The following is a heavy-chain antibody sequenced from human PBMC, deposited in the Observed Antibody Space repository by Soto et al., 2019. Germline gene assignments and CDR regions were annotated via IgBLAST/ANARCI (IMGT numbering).Heavy chain of an antibody. V-gene: IGHV1-18*01. CDR1: GYTFTSSG. CDR2: ISTYNGDT. Sequence: QVQLVQSGAEVKKPGASVKVSCKASGYTFTSSGISWVRQAPGQGPEWMGWISTYNGDTNYAQKFQGRLTMTTDTSTSTAYMDLRSLRSDDRAVYYCARTVAGYFDSWGQRTLVTVSS. CDR3: ARTVAGYFDS. J-gene: IGHJ4*02. D-gene: IGHD6-19*01.